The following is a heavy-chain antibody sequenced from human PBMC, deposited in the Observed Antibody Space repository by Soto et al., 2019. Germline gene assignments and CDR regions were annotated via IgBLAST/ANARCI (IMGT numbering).Heavy chain of an antibody. CDR3: ARGRTVRNYADDSSDYFYFFDY. V-gene: IGHV4-59*01. J-gene: IGHJ4*02. CDR2: VYYTGST. CDR1: GDSISTFY. D-gene: IGHD3-22*01. Sequence: PSETLSLTCTVSGDSISTFYWGWMRQSPGKELEWIGYVYYTGSTSYNPSLKSRVTISVDRSKNQFSLKLTSANAADTAVYYCARGRTVRNYADDSSDYFYFFDYWGQGTQVTVSP.